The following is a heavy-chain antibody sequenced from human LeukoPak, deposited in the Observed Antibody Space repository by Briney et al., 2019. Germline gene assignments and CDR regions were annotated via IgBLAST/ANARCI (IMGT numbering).Heavy chain of an antibody. CDR2: VYHSATT. CDR1: DYSISSGYY. CDR3: SRDETYSSDWQSNHYYYYMDV. V-gene: IGHV4-38-2*02. D-gene: IGHD6-19*01. J-gene: IGHJ6*03. Sequence: SETLSLTCRVSDYSISSGYYWGWIRQPPGKGLEWIGSVYHSATTYYNPSLKSRVTISVDTSKNQFSLKLSSVTAADTAVYYCSRDETYSSDWQSNHYYYYMDVWGKGTTVTVSS.